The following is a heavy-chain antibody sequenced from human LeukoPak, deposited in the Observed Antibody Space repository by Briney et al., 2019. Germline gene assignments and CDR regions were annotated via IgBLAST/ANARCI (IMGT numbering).Heavy chain of an antibody. V-gene: IGHV4-61*02. J-gene: IGHJ3*02. D-gene: IGHD5-24*01. Sequence: SETLSLTCTVSGDSIKSSTYYWSWIRQSAGKGLEWIGRIYTSGLTNYNPSLRSRVTISVDTSRNQVSLNLSSVTAADTALYFCARGEMATITYDAFDIWGQGTMVTVSS. CDR1: GDSIKSSTYY. CDR2: IYTSGLT. CDR3: ARGEMATITYDAFDI.